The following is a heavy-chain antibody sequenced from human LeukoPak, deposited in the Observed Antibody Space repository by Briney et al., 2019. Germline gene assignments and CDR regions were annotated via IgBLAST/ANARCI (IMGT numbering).Heavy chain of an antibody. CDR3: ASSCSGGSCYRARYFDL. D-gene: IGHD2-15*01. Sequence: RSSETLSLTCTVSGGSISSYYWSWIRQPPGKGLEWIGYIYYSGSTNYNPSLKSRVTISVDTSKNQFSLKLSSVTAADTAVYYCASSCSGGSCYRARYFDLWGRGTLVTVSS. CDR1: GGSISSYY. J-gene: IGHJ2*01. CDR2: IYYSGST. V-gene: IGHV4-59*01.